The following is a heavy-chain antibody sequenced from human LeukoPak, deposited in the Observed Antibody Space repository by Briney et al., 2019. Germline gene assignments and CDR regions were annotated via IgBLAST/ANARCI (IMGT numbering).Heavy chain of an antibody. CDR2: IRSKAYGGTT. D-gene: IGHD3-16*02. V-gene: IGHV3-49*03. CDR3: TRADMITFGGVIAYFDY. CDR1: GFTFGDYA. J-gene: IGHJ4*02. Sequence: GGSLRLSCTASGFTFGDYAMSWFRQAPGKGLEWVGFIRSKAYGGTTEYAASVKGRFTISRDDSKSIAYLQMNSLKTEDTAVYYCTRADMITFGGVIAYFDYWGQGTLVTVSS.